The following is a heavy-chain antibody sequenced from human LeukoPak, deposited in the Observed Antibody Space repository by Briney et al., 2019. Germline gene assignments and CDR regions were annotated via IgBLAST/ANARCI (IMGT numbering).Heavy chain of an antibody. Sequence: GASVKVSCKASGYAFSGYYMHWVRQAPGQGLEWMGWINPNSGGTKYAQKFQGRVTMTRDTSISTAYMELSRLRSDDTAVYYCARREEVYYDSSGYYYGDLDYWGQGTLVTVSS. D-gene: IGHD3-22*01. V-gene: IGHV1-2*02. CDR1: GYAFSGYY. CDR3: ARREEVYYDSSGYYYGDLDY. CDR2: INPNSGGT. J-gene: IGHJ4*02.